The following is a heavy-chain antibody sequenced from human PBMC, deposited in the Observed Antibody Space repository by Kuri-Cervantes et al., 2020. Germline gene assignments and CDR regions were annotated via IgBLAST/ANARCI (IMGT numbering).Heavy chain of an antibody. CDR2: ISSSRRTM. CDR1: GFTFSSFS. CDR3: ARDYLYAFDI. J-gene: IGHJ3*02. Sequence: GESLKISCAASGFTFSSFSMNWVRQAPGKGLEWVSYISSSRRTMYYADSVKGRFTISRDNAKNSLYLQMNSLRAEDTAVYYCARDYLYAFDIWGQGTMVTVSS. D-gene: IGHD3-10*01. V-gene: IGHV3-48*01.